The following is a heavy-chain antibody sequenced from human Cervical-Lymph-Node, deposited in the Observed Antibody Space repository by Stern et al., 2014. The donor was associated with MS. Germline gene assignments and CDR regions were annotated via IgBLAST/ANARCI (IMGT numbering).Heavy chain of an antibody. D-gene: IGHD5-24*01. CDR1: GGSISSNNYY. Sequence: QVQLQESGPGLVKPSETLSLTCTVSGGSISSNNYYWGWIRQPPGKGLEWIGSIYSSGSTYYNPSLKSRVTISVDTSKNQFSLKLGSGTAADTAVYYCVRDGYNSLSDWYFDLWGRGTLVTVSS. CDR3: VRDGYNSLSDWYFDL. V-gene: IGHV4-39*02. CDR2: IYSSGST. J-gene: IGHJ2*01.